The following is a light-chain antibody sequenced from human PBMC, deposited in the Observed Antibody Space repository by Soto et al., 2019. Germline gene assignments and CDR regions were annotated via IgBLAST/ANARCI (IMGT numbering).Light chain of an antibody. CDR3: TSYSSSSTPVV. Sequence: QSALTQPASVSGSPGQSITISCTGTSSDIGSYTYVSWYQHHPGKAPKFIIYGVSNRPSGVSHRFSGSRSGNTASLTISGLQTEDEADYYCTSYSSSSTPVVFGGGTKLTVL. CDR1: SSDIGSYTY. CDR2: GVS. J-gene: IGLJ3*02. V-gene: IGLV2-14*03.